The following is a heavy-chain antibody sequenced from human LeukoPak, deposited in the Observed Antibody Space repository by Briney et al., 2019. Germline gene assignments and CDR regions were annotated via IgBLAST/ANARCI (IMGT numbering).Heavy chain of an antibody. Sequence: GGSLRLSCAAPGFTLSSYAMSWVRQAPGKGVGGVSDISGSGGTTHYADSVQGRFTISRDDSKNTLYLQMDSLRAEDTAVYFCAKDQDLQLVGDYWGQGTLVSVSS. CDR3: AKDQDLQLVGDY. CDR2: ISGSGGTT. D-gene: IGHD6-13*01. J-gene: IGHJ4*02. CDR1: GFTLSSYA. V-gene: IGHV3-23*01.